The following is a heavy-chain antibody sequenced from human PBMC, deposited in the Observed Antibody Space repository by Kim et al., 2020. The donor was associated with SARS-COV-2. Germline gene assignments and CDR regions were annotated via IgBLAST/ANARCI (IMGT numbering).Heavy chain of an antibody. Sequence: GGSLRLSCAASGFTFDDYAMHWVRQAPGKGLEWVSGISWNSGSIGYADSVKGRFTISRDNAKNSLYLQMNSLRAEDTALYYCAKDISCSGGSCYAYFDYWGQGTLVTVS. CDR3: AKDISCSGGSCYAYFDY. CDR1: GFTFDDYA. J-gene: IGHJ4*02. CDR2: ISWNSGSI. D-gene: IGHD2-15*01. V-gene: IGHV3-9*01.